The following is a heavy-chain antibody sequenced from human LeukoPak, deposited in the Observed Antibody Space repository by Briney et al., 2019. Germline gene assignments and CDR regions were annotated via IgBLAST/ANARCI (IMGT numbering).Heavy chain of an antibody. J-gene: IGHJ6*02. D-gene: IGHD3-22*01. Sequence: PSGTLSLTCTVSGGSISSGGYYWSWIRQPPGKGLEWIGYIYHSGSTYYNPSLKSRVTISVDTSKNQFSLKLSSVTAADTAVYYCARIDSSGYYPNYYYYGMDVWGQGTTVTVSS. CDR1: GGSISSGGYY. V-gene: IGHV4-30-2*01. CDR2: IYHSGST. CDR3: ARIDSSGYYPNYYYYGMDV.